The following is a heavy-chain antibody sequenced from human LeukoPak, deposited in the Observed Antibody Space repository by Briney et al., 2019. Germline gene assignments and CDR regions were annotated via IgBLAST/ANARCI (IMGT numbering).Heavy chain of an antibody. Sequence: GGSLRVSCAASGFSFRNYAMAWVRQAPGKGLEWVSGISAGGTRTYYTNSVRGRFTIFKDNSMDTVYLQMNSLRAEDTAVYYCAKRGGSDWYWAFNVWGQGALVTVSS. V-gene: IGHV3-23*01. D-gene: IGHD6-19*01. CDR2: ISAGGTRT. J-gene: IGHJ3*01. CDR3: AKRGGSDWYWAFNV. CDR1: GFSFRNYA.